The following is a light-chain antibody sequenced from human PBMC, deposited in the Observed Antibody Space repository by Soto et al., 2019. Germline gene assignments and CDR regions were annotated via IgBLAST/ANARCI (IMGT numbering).Light chain of an antibody. CDR1: QSVGSN. CDR3: QQYNDRPPIT. CDR2: GAS. V-gene: IGKV3-15*01. Sequence: IRITKSPATVSVSPGESATLSCRASQSVGSNLAWYQQKPGQAPRLLIYGASTRATGIPARFSGSGSGTEFTLTISSLQSEDFAVYYCQQYNDRPPITFGGGTNVDIK. J-gene: IGKJ4*01.